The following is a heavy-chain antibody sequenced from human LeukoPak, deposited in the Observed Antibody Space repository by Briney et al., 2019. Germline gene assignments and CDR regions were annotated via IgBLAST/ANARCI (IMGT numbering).Heavy chain of an antibody. V-gene: IGHV3-15*01. D-gene: IGHD2/OR15-2a*01. CDR1: GFTFSNAW. CDR3: TTDLREYSPIDY. J-gene: IGHJ4*02. CDR2: IKSKTDGGTT. Sequence: GGSLRLSCAASGFTFSNAWMSWARQAPGKGLEWVGRIKSKTDGGTTDYAAPVKGRFTISRDDSKNALYLQMNSLKTEDTAVYYCTTDLREYSPIDYWGQGTLVTVSS.